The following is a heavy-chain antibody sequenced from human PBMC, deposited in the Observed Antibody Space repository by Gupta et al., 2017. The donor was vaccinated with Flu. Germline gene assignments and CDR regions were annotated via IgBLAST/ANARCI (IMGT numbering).Heavy chain of an antibody. V-gene: IGHV5-51*01. J-gene: IGHJ4*02. CDR2: IYPDDSDT. D-gene: IGHD7-27*01. Sequence: EVQLVQSGEEVRKPGESLKISCETSGYDFTNYWLGWVRQMPGKGLEWMGIIYPDDSDTRYGPSFQGHVTMSVDESTNTAYLQWSHLRASDTATYYCATLSNWAFDYWGQGTLVTVSS. CDR3: ATLSNWAFDY. CDR1: GYDFTNYW.